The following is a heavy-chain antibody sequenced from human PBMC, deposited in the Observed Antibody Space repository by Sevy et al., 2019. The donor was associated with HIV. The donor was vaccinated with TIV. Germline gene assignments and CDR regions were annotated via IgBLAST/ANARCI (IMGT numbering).Heavy chain of an antibody. Sequence: GGSLRLSCAASGFTFSTYSMNWVRQAPGKGLEWVSSISSGSTNIYYADSVKGRFTISRDNAKNSLYLQMNSLRVEDTAVYFCASGAIAAVGREQWLVSGNFDYWGQGTLVTVSS. CDR1: GFTFSTYS. D-gene: IGHD6-19*01. J-gene: IGHJ4*02. CDR3: ASGAIAAVGREQWLVSGNFDY. V-gene: IGHV3-21*01. CDR2: ISSGSTNI.